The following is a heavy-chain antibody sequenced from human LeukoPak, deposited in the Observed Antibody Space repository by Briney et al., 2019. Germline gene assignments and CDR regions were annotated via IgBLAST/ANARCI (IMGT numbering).Heavy chain of an antibody. CDR2: IKQDGSVK. CDR3: AKAITTVDQ. Sequence: PGGSLRLSCAASGFTFSSYAMSWVRQAPGKGLEWVASIKQDGSVKYYVDSVKGRFTISRDNAQNSLSLQMNSLRAEDSAVYYCAKAITTVDQWGQGTLVTVSS. J-gene: IGHJ4*02. V-gene: IGHV3-7*02. D-gene: IGHD3-22*01. CDR1: GFTFSSYA.